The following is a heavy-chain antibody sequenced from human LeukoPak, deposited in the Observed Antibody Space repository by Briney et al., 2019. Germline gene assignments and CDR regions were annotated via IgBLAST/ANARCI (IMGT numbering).Heavy chain of an antibody. D-gene: IGHD3-22*01. V-gene: IGHV1-46*01. CDR1: GYTFTSYY. Sequence: GASVKVSCKASGYTFTSYYMHWVRQAPGQGLEWMGIINPSGGSTSYAQKFQGRVTMTRDMSTSTVCMELSSLRSEDTAVYYCARVPVITMIVAPHPSDDAFDIWGQGTMVTVSS. CDR2: INPSGGST. J-gene: IGHJ3*02. CDR3: ARVPVITMIVAPHPSDDAFDI.